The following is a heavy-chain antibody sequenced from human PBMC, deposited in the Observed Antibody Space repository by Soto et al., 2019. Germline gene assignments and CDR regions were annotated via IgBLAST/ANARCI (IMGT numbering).Heavy chain of an antibody. CDR1: GFTFTTYC. CDR2: ISNDGVHT. V-gene: IGHV3-64*02. D-gene: IGHD5-18*01. CDR3: ARDVYSF. Sequence: GGSLRLSCVASGFTFTTYCLHWVRQAPGKGLEYLSAISNDGVHTYYADSVKGRFTISRDNTKNSLYLQMNSLRAEDTAVYYCARDVYSFWGQRTLVTVSS. J-gene: IGHJ4*02.